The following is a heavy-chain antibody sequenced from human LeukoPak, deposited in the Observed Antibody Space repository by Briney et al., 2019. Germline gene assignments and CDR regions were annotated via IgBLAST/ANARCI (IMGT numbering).Heavy chain of an antibody. D-gene: IGHD1-20*01. CDR1: GYTFTVYY. CDR2: INPNSGGT. J-gene: IGHJ4*02. CDR3: ARVLITGTTDDY. V-gene: IGHV1-2*02. Sequence: ASVKVSCKASGYTFTVYYIHWVRQAPGQGLEWMGWINPNSGGTNYAQKFQGRVTMTRDTSISTAYMELSRLRSDDTAVYYCARVLITGTTDDYWGQGTLVTVSS.